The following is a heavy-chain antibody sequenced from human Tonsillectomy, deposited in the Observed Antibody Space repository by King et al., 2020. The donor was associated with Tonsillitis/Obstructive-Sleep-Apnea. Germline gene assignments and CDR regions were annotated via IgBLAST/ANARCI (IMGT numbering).Heavy chain of an antibody. CDR1: GDSFISYW. CDR2: IYSGDSNT. V-gene: IGHV5-51*01. D-gene: IGHD3-3*01. CDR3: ARPRSPLEWFDY. Sequence: QLVQSGADVKKPGESLKISCKGSGDSFISYWIGWGRQMPGKGLEWMGNIYSGDSNTRYDPSFQGQVTISADKSISTAYLQWSSLKASDTAMYYCARPRSPLEWFDYWGQGTLVTVSS. J-gene: IGHJ4*02.